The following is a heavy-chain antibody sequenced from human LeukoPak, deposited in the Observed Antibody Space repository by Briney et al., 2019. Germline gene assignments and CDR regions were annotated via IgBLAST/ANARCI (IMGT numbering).Heavy chain of an antibody. CDR3: ARVDRYYDSSGYPSSDAFDI. CDR2: MSSSRSYI. J-gene: IGHJ3*02. D-gene: IGHD3-22*01. V-gene: IGHV3-21*01. Sequence: GGSLRLSCAASGFTFSSHSMNWVRLAPGKGLEWASSMSSSRSYIYYADSVKGRFTISRDNAKNSLYLQMNSLRAENTAVYYCARVDRYYDSSGYPSSDAFDIWGQGTMVTVSS. CDR1: GFTFSSHS.